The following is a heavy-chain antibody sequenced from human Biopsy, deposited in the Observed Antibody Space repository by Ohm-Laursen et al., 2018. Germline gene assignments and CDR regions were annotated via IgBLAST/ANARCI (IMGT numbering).Heavy chain of an antibody. CDR2: IFYRGST. J-gene: IGHJ5*02. D-gene: IGHD3-22*01. Sequence: GTLSLTCAVSGGSISNNNYYWGWIRQPPGKGLEWIGSIFYRGSTHYKPPLKSRVNISVDTSKNQFSLKLNSVTAADTAVYYCARDYDTSGYYYVSWGQGTLVTVSS. CDR1: GGSISNNNYY. CDR3: ARDYDTSGYYYVS. V-gene: IGHV4-39*01.